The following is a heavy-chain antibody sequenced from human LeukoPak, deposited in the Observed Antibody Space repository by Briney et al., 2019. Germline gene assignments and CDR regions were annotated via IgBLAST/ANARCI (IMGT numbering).Heavy chain of an antibody. CDR1: GGTFSSYA. V-gene: IGHV1-2*06. CDR3: AREDNLGSGSSPIDY. Sequence: ASVKVSCKASGGTFSSYAISWVRQAPGQGLEWMGRINPNSGGTNYAQKFQGRVTMTRDTSISTAYMDLRRLRSDDTAVYYCAREDNLGSGSSPIDYWGQGTLVTVSS. CDR2: INPNSGGT. D-gene: IGHD6-19*01. J-gene: IGHJ4*02.